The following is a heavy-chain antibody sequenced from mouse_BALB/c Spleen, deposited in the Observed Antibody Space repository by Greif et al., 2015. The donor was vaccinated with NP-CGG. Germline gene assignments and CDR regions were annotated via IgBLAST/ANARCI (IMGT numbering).Heavy chain of an antibody. CDR3: ARGYGSSYDYFDY. CDR2: ILPGSGST. V-gene: IGHV1-9*01. D-gene: IGHD1-1*01. CDR1: GYTFSSYW. Sequence: QVQLQQSGAELMKPGASVKISCKATGYTFSSYWIEWVKQRPGHGLEWIGEILPGSGSTNYNEKFKGKATFTADTSSNTAYMQLSSLTSEDSAVYYCARGYGSSYDYFDYWGQGTTLTVSS. J-gene: IGHJ2*01.